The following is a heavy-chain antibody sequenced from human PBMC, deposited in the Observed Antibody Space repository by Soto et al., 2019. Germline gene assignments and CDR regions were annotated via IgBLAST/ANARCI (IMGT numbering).Heavy chain of an antibody. V-gene: IGHV1-18*01. CDR2: ISAYNGNT. D-gene: IGHD1-26*01. CDR3: ARDLYSGSLEFDY. Sequence: ASVTVSCKASGYTFTSYGISWVRQAPGQGLEWMGWISAYNGNTNYAQKFQGRVTITRDTSASTAYMELSSLRSEDTAVYYCARDLYSGSLEFDYWGQGTLVTVSS. CDR1: GYTFTSYG. J-gene: IGHJ4*02.